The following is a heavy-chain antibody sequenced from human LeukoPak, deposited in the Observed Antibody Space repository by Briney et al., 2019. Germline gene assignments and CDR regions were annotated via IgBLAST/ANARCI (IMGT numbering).Heavy chain of an antibody. CDR2: IIPIFGTA. Sequence: ASVKVSCKASGGTLSSYAISWVRQAPGQGLEWMGGIIPIFGTANYAQKFQGRVTITADESTSTAYMELSSLRSEDAAVYYCAKAPVTSCRGAFCYPFDSWGQGTLVTVSS. CDR1: GGTLSSYA. D-gene: IGHD2-15*01. J-gene: IGHJ4*02. V-gene: IGHV1-69*13. CDR3: AKAPVTSCRGAFCYPFDS.